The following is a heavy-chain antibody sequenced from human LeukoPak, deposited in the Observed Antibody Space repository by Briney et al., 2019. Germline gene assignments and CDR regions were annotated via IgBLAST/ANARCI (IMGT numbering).Heavy chain of an antibody. J-gene: IGHJ4*02. CDR2: ISTGGSTI. D-gene: IGHD2-2*01. CDR1: GFTFSNYE. Sequence: GSLRLSCAGSGFTFSNYEMNWVRQAPGKGLEWLSYISTGGSTIYHADSVKGRFTISRDNANNSLYLQMNSLRPEDTALYYCVRRYCSSTSCTFDYWGQGTLVTVSS. CDR3: VRRYCSSTSCTFDY. V-gene: IGHV3-48*03.